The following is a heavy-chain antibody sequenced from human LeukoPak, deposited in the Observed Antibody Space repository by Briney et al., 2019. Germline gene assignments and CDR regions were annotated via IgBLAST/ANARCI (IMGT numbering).Heavy chain of an antibody. CDR3: ARGRPHGNDY. J-gene: IGHJ4*02. V-gene: IGHV3-21*01. CDR2: ISSSSSHI. CDR1: GFTFSSCA. Sequence: GGSLRLSCAASGFTFSSCAMSWVRQTPGKGLQWVSSISSSSSHIYYADSVKGRFSISRDNAKNSLYLQMNSLRVEDTAVYYCARGRPHGNDYWGQGTLVTVSS. D-gene: IGHD4-23*01.